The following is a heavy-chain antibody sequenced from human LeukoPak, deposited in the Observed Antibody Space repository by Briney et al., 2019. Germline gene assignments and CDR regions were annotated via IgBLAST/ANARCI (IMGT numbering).Heavy chain of an antibody. CDR1: GGSVSSGSYY. Sequence: PSETLSLTCTVSGGSVSSGSYYWSWIRQPPGKGLEWIGYIYYSGSTNYNPSLKSRVTISVDTSKNQFSLKLSSVTAADTAVYYCARGIDTAMVTWEKDSYDSSGYHYFDYWGQGTLVTVSS. V-gene: IGHV4-61*01. CDR3: ARGIDTAMVTWEKDSYDSSGYHYFDY. D-gene: IGHD3-22*01. J-gene: IGHJ4*02. CDR2: IYYSGST.